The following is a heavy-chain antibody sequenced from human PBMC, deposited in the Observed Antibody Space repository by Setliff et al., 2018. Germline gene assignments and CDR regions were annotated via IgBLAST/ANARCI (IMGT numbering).Heavy chain of an antibody. Sequence: PSETLSLTCNVSGGSISSYSWSWIRQPAGRGLEWIGHIDPSGNTNYHPSLKSRVTISGDTSKNQFSLKLTSVTAADTAVYFCARSLGSGSYYNSRPFYSDYWGQGTLVTVSS. CDR2: IDPSGNT. J-gene: IGHJ4*02. D-gene: IGHD3-10*01. V-gene: IGHV4-4*07. CDR3: ARSLGSGSYYNSRPFYSDY. CDR1: GGSISSYS.